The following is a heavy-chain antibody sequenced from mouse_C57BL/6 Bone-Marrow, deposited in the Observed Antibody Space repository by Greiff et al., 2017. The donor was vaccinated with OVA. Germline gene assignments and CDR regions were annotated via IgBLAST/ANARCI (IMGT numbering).Heavy chain of an antibody. CDR3: ARDLTGIDY. CDR1: GFTFSSYA. CDR2: ISDGGSYT. J-gene: IGHJ2*01. D-gene: IGHD1-1*02. V-gene: IGHV5-4*01. Sequence: EVQRVESGGGLVKPGGSLKLSCAASGFTFSSYAMSWVRQTPEKRLEWVATISDGGSYTYYPDNVKGRFTISRDNAKNNLYLQMSHLKSEDTAMYYCARDLTGIDYWGQGTTLTVSS.